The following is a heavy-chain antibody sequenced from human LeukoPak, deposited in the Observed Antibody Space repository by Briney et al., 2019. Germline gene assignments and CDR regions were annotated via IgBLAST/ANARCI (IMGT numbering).Heavy chain of an antibody. Sequence: SETLSLTXTVSGGSISSGSYFWSWIRQPAGKGLEWIGRIYASGSTNFNPSLKSRVTISVDTSKNQFSLELTSVTAADTAVYYCARGQTTVNFDYWGQGALVTVSS. CDR2: IYASGST. CDR3: ARGQTTVNFDY. D-gene: IGHD4-17*01. V-gene: IGHV4-61*02. J-gene: IGHJ4*02. CDR1: GGSISSGSYF.